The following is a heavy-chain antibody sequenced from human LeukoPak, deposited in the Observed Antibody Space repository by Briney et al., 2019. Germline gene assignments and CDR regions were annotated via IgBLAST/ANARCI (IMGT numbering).Heavy chain of an antibody. CDR3: ATGGLRYYDSSGYYPFDY. Sequence: ASVKVSCKVSGYTLTELSMHWVRQAPGEGLEWMGGFDPEDGETIYAQKFQGRVTMTEDTSTDTAYMELSSLRSEDTAVYYCATGGLRYYDSSGYYPFDYWGQGTLVTVSS. CDR2: FDPEDGET. J-gene: IGHJ4*02. D-gene: IGHD3-22*01. CDR1: GYTLTELS. V-gene: IGHV1-24*01.